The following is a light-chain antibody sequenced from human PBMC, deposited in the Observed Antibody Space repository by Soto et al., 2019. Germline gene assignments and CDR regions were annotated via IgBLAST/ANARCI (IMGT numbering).Light chain of an antibody. V-gene: IGKV3-20*01. Sequence: EIVLTQSPGTLSLSRVERATLSCRASQSVRSSHLAWYQQKPGQAPRLLIYGASSRATGIPDRFSGSGSGADFTLTISRLEPEDFAVYYCQKYDSSPLTCGGGTKGDIK. CDR2: GAS. CDR3: QKYDSSPLT. J-gene: IGKJ4*01. CDR1: QSVRSSH.